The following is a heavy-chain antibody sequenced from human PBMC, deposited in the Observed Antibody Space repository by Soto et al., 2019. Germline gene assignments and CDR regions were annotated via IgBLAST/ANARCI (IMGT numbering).Heavy chain of an antibody. CDR1: GGSISSYY. CDR3: ARGDEWVSGFEI. V-gene: IGHV4-59*01. D-gene: IGHD1-26*01. J-gene: IGHJ3*02. CDR2: IYSSGST. Sequence: QVQLQESGPGLVKPSETLSLTCTVSGGSISSYYWSWVRQPPGKGREWIGYIYSSGSTNYNTSLKSRVTISVDTSNNQFSQKLSSVTAADTDVYYCARGDEWVSGFEIWGRGTMVSVSS.